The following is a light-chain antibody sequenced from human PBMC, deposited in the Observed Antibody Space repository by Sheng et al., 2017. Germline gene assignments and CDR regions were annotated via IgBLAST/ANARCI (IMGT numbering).Light chain of an antibody. V-gene: IGLV2-23*01. CDR3: CSYAGSSTWV. CDR2: EGS. CDR1: SSDVGSYNL. Sequence: QSALTQPASVSGSPGQSITISCTGTSSDVGSYNLVSWYQQHPGKAPKLMIYEGSKRPSGVSNRFSGSKSGNTASLTISGLQAEDEADYYCCSYAGSSTWVFWRRDQADR. J-gene: IGLJ3*02.